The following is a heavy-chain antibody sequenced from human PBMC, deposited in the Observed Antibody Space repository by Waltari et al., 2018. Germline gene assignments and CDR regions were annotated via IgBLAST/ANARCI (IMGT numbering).Heavy chain of an antibody. CDR1: GFTFSSYA. D-gene: IGHD4-17*01. J-gene: IGHJ4*02. Sequence: QVQLVESGGGVVKPGRSLRLSCAASGFTFSSYAMHWVRRAPGKGLEWVAVISYDGSNKYYADSVKGRFTISRDNSKNTLYLQMNSLRAEDTAVYYCARDLYTVTSTLDYWGQGTLVTVSS. CDR3: ARDLYTVTSTLDY. V-gene: IGHV3-30-3*01. CDR2: ISYDGSNK.